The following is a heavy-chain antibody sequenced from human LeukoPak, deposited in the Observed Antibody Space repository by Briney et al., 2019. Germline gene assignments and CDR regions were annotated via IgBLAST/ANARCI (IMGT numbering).Heavy chain of an antibody. CDR1: GFTFSSYA. D-gene: IGHD3-10*01. J-gene: IGHJ6*02. CDR3: AKPARGYYYYGMDV. V-gene: IGHV3-23*01. CDR2: ISGSGGST. Sequence: GGSLRLSCAASGFTFSSYAMSWVRQAPGKGLEWFSAISGSGGSTYYADSVKGRFTISRDNSKNTLYLQMNSLRAEDTAVYYCAKPARGYYYYGMDVWGQGTTVTVSS.